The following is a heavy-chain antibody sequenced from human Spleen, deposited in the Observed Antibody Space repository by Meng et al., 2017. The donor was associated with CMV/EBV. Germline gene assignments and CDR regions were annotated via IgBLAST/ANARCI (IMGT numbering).Heavy chain of an antibody. V-gene: IGHV1-2*06. D-gene: IGHD1-14*01. CDR3: ARDVPGKGFDT. Sequence: SCKASGYTFIDYSMHWVRQAPGQGLEWMGHINPNSGYAEYAQKFQGRVTMTRDKSITTVHMEVRGLTSDDTAVYYCARDVPGKGFDTWGQGTLVTVSS. CDR2: INPNSGYA. CDR1: GYTFIDYS. J-gene: IGHJ5*02.